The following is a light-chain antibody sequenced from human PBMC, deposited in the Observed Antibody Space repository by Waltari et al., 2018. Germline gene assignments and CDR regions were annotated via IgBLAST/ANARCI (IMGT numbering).Light chain of an antibody. CDR3: SSYTSSSTWV. CDR1: SSDVGGYNY. J-gene: IGLJ3*02. V-gene: IGLV2-14*01. Sequence: QSALTQPASVSGSPGQSITISCTGTSSDVGGYNYVSWYQQHPGKAHKLMIYDVSKRPSGVANRFSGSKSGNTASLTSSGLQAEDEADYYCSSYTSSSTWVFGGGTKLTVL. CDR2: DVS.